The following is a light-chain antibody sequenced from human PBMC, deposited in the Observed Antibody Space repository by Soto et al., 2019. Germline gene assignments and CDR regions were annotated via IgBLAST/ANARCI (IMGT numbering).Light chain of an antibody. Sequence: IQMTQSPSTLSASVGDRVILTCRASQTVSSWLAWYQQKPGKAPKLLIYTASSLESGVPSRFSGSGSGTEFTLTISSLQPEEFATYDCQQYNHYWSVGQGTKVDIK. V-gene: IGKV1-5*03. CDR3: QQYNHYWS. CDR2: TAS. CDR1: QTVSSW. J-gene: IGKJ1*01.